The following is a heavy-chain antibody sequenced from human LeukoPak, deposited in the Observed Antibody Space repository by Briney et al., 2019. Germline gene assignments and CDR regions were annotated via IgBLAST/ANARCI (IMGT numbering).Heavy chain of an antibody. D-gene: IGHD4-17*01. J-gene: IGHJ4*02. V-gene: IGHV4-30-2*01. Sequence: SETLSLTCAVSGGSISSGGYSWRWIRQPPGKGLEWIGYIYHSGSTYYNPSLKSRVTISVDRSKNQFSLKLSSVTAADTAVYYCARGYGDYWGQGTLVTVSS. CDR3: ARGYGDY. CDR1: GGSISSGGYS. CDR2: IYHSGST.